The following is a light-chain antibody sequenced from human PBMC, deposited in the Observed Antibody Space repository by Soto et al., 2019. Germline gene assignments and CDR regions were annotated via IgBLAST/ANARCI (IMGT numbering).Light chain of an antibody. Sequence: QAALTQPASVSGSPGQSITISCTGTSSDVGSYNYVSWYQQHPGKAPKLMIYEVSNRPSGVSNRFSGSKSGNTASLTISVLQAEDEADYYCISYTSSNTLEVFGGGTKLTVL. V-gene: IGLV2-14*01. CDR3: ISYTSSNTLEV. CDR2: EVS. J-gene: IGLJ3*02. CDR1: SSDVGSYNY.